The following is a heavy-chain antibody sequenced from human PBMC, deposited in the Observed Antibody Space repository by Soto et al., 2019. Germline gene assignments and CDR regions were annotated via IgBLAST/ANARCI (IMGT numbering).Heavy chain of an antibody. J-gene: IGHJ4*01. CDR1: GFIFNEYG. CDR2: IWYDGSNK. V-gene: IGHV3-33*03. D-gene: IGHD2-15*01. CDR3: ARWGCSGSNCNLNQRSYYV. Sequence: GGSLRLSCAASGFIFNEYGMHWVRQAPGKGLEWVAVIWYDGSNKYYADSVKGRFTISRDNSKNTMSLQMNSLRAEDTAVYYCARWGCSGSNCNLNQRSYYVWGNGTLVTVAS.